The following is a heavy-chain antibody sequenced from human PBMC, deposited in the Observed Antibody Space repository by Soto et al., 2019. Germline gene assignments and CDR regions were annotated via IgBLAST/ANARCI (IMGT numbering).Heavy chain of an antibody. D-gene: IGHD4-17*01. CDR1: GFIFSRYF. V-gene: IGHV3-30-3*01. Sequence: QVQLVESGGGVVQPGRSLRLSCAASGFIFSRYFMHWVRQAPGKGLEWVALISDDGTTKYYADSVTVRFTISRDNSKNTLYLQMNSLSADDTAVYYCTRADLTVTLSVFVPWGQGTLVTVSS. CDR3: TRADLTVTLSVFVP. CDR2: ISDDGTTK. J-gene: IGHJ5*02.